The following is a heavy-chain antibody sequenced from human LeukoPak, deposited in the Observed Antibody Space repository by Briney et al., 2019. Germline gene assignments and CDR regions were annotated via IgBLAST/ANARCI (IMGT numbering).Heavy chain of an antibody. V-gene: IGHV4-59*12. CDR2: IYYSGST. J-gene: IGHJ5*02. Sequence: PSETLSLTCTVSGGSISSYYWSWIRQPPGKGLEWIGYIYYSGSTNYNPSLKSRVTISVDTSKNQFSLKLSAVTAADTAVYYCARATDGSGSYYRYWFDPWGQGTLVTVSS. CDR1: GGSISSYY. D-gene: IGHD3-10*01. CDR3: ARATDGSGSYYRYWFDP.